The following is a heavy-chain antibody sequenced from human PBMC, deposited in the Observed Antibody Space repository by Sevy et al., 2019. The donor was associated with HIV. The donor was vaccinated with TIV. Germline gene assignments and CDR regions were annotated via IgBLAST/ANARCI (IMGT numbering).Heavy chain of an antibody. D-gene: IGHD3-3*01. V-gene: IGHV3-30*18. CDR3: AKLRLRFLEWFPFDY. Sequence: GGSLRLSCAASGFTFSSYGMHWVRQAPGKGLEWVAVISYDGSNKYYADSVKGRFTISRDNSKNTLYLQMNSLRAEDTAVYYCAKLRLRFLEWFPFDYWSQGTLVTVSS. CDR2: ISYDGSNK. CDR1: GFTFSSYG. J-gene: IGHJ4*02.